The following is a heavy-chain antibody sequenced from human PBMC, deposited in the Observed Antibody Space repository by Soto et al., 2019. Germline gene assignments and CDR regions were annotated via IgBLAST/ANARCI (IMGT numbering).Heavy chain of an antibody. CDR2: MNPNSGNT. D-gene: IGHD6-19*01. Sequence: ASVKVSCKASGYTFTSYDINWVRQATGQGLEWMGWMNPNSGNTGYAQKFQGRVTMTRNTSISTAYMELSSLRSEDTAVYYCARGVENSSGWYSDAFDIWGQGTMVTVSS. J-gene: IGHJ3*02. CDR1: GYTFTSYD. CDR3: ARGVENSSGWYSDAFDI. V-gene: IGHV1-8*01.